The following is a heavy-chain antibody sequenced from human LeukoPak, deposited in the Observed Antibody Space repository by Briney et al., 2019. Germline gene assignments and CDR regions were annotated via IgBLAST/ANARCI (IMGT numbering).Heavy chain of an antibody. Sequence: SETLSLTCTVSGGSTSSSGYHWSWIRQPAGKGLEWIGRIYTSGSTNYNPSLKSRVTMSVDTSKNQFSLKLGSVTAADTAVYYCARWVFSSGWYSFDYWGQGTLVTVSS. J-gene: IGHJ4*02. CDR1: GGSTSSSGYH. D-gene: IGHD6-19*01. CDR3: ARWVFSSGWYSFDY. V-gene: IGHV4-61*02. CDR2: IYTSGST.